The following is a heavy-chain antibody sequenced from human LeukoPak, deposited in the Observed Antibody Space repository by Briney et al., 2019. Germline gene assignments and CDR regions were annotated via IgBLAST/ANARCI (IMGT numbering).Heavy chain of an antibody. CDR3: ARDGSSGWYVISTLHYYYYMDV. Sequence: GGSLRLSCAASGFTFSSYAMSWVRQAPGKGLEWVSAISGSGGSTYYADSVKGRFTISRDNAKNSLYLQMNSLRAEDTAVYYCARDGSSGWYVISTLHYYYYMDVWGKGTTVTVSS. CDR2: ISGSGGST. CDR1: GFTFSSYA. V-gene: IGHV3-23*01. D-gene: IGHD6-19*01. J-gene: IGHJ6*03.